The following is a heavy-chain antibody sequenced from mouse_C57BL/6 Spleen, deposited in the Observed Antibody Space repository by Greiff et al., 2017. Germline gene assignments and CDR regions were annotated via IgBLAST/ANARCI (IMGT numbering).Heavy chain of an antibody. CDR3: EREDWDSYYFDY. CDR2: ISYDGSI. J-gene: IGHJ2*01. V-gene: IGHV3-6*01. D-gene: IGHD4-1*01. CDR1: GYSITSGYY. Sequence: DVQLQESGPGLVKPSQSLSLTCSVTGYSITSGYYWNWIRQFPGNKLEWMCYISYDGSINYNPSLKNPISITRDTSKNQFLLKLNSVTTEDTATYYCEREDWDSYYFDYWGQGTTLTVSS.